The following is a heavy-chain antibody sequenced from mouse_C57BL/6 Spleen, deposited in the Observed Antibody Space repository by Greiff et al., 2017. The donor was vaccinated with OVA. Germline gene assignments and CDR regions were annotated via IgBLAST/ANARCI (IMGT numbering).Heavy chain of an antibody. CDR3: ARQGDLYYYAMDY. J-gene: IGHJ4*01. Sequence: EVMLVESGGDLVKPGGSLKLSCAASGFTFSSYGMSWVRQTPDKRLEWVATISSGGSYTYYPDSVKGRFTISRDNAKNTLYLQMSSLKSEDTAMYYCARQGDLYYYAMDYWGQGTSVTVSS. CDR1: GFTFSSYG. V-gene: IGHV5-6*01. CDR2: ISSGGSYT. D-gene: IGHD3-3*01.